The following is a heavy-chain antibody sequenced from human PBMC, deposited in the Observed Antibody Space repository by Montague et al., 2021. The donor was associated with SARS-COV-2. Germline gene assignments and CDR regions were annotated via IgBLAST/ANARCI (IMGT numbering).Heavy chain of an antibody. Sequence: TLSLTCTVSGGSISSGSYYWSWIRQPAGNGLEWIGRISISGSTNYXPPLKSRVTISVDTSKNQFSLKLSSVTAADTAVDYCARDIAVAGLFDYWGQGTLVTVSS. CDR1: GGSISSGSYY. CDR3: ARDIAVAGLFDY. J-gene: IGHJ4*02. V-gene: IGHV4-61*02. D-gene: IGHD6-19*01. CDR2: ISISGST.